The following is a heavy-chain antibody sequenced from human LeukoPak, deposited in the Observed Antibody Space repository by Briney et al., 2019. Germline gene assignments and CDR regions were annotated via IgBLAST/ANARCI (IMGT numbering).Heavy chain of an antibody. Sequence: ASVKVSCKASGYTFTSYYMHWVPQAPGHGLEWMGIINPSGGSTSYAQKFQGRVTMTRDMSTSTVYMELSSLRSEDTAVYYCATPWCGGDCPPYYFYYYVDVWGTGTTVTVSS. D-gene: IGHD2-21*02. CDR1: GYTFTSYY. CDR2: INPSGGST. J-gene: IGHJ6*03. V-gene: IGHV1-46*01. CDR3: ATPWCGGDCPPYYFYYYVDV.